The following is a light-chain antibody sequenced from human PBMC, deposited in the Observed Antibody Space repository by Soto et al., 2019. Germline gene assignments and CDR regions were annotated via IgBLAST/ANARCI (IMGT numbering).Light chain of an antibody. CDR3: QQYDRFPYT. CDR2: KAS. J-gene: IGKJ2*01. CDR1: QSLSYW. Sequence: DIQMTQSPSTLSASVGDTVTITCRASQSLSYWLAWYQQKPGQAPKLLIHKASTLESVVPSRFSGSGSGTEFTLTISSLQHDDFATFYCQQYDRFPYTFGQGTKLEIK. V-gene: IGKV1-5*03.